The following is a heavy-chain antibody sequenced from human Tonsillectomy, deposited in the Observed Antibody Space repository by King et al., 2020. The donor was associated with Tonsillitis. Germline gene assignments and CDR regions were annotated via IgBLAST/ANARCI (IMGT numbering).Heavy chain of an antibody. CDR2: IYFSGTT. Sequence: LQLQESGPGLVRPSGSLSLTCSVSGGSIGRISDYWDWIRQPPGKGLEWIATIYFSGTTYSNPSLRSRVTMSVDTSKRQFSLKLSSVTAADTAVYYCARHQTGDHWPLDYWGQGTLVTVSS. CDR1: GGSIGRISDY. CDR3: ARHQTGDHWPLDY. J-gene: IGHJ4*02. D-gene: IGHD4-17*01. V-gene: IGHV4-39*01.